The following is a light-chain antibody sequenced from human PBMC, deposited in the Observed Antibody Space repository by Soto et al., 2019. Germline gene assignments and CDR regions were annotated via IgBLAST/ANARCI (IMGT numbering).Light chain of an antibody. V-gene: IGKV1-5*01. CDR1: QSISSW. CDR3: QQYNSYSFT. J-gene: IGKJ3*01. Sequence: DIQMTQSPSTLSASVGDRVTITCRASQSISSWLAWYQQKPGKAPKLLIYDASILESGVPSRFSGSGSGTEFTLTIRSLQPDDFATYYCQQYNSYSFTFGPGTKVDIK. CDR2: DAS.